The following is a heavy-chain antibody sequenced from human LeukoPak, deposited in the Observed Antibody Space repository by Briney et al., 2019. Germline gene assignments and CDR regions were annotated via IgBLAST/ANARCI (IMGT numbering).Heavy chain of an antibody. CDR2: IYYSGSS. CDR1: GGPISSSSYY. V-gene: IGHV4-39*01. CDR3: ARTLSGYDRPRSWFDP. D-gene: IGHD5-12*01. J-gene: IGHJ5*02. Sequence: PSETLSLTCTVSGGPISSSSYYCGWIRQPPGKGLEWIGSIYYSGSSYYNPSLKSRVTISVDTSKNQFSLKLSSVTAADTAVYYCARTLSGYDRPRSWFDPWGQGTLVTVSS.